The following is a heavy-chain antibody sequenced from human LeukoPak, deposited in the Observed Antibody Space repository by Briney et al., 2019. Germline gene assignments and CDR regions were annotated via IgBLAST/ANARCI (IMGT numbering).Heavy chain of an antibody. CDR2: ISYDGSNK. D-gene: IGHD5-12*01. CDR1: GFTFSSYA. CDR3: ARFDIVATTVGYFDY. Sequence: GGSLRLSYAASGFTFSSYAMHWVRQAPGKGLEWGAVISYDGSNKYYADSVKGRFTISRDNSKNTLYLQMNSLRAEDTAVYYCARFDIVATTVGYFDYSGQGTLVTVSS. V-gene: IGHV3-30-3*01. J-gene: IGHJ4*02.